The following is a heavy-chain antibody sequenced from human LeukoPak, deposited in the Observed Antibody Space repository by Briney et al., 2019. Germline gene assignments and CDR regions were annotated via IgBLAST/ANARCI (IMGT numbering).Heavy chain of an antibody. D-gene: IGHD1/OR15-1a*01. CDR3: ASDRNNLFDY. J-gene: IGHJ4*02. V-gene: IGHV4-39*07. CDR1: GGSISSSSYY. CDR2: IYYSAST. Sequence: SETLSLTCTVSGGSISSSSYYWGWIRQPPGKGLEWIGSIYYSASTYYNPSLKSRVTISVDTSKNQFSLKLSSVTAADTAAYYCASDRNNLFDYWGQGTLVTVSS.